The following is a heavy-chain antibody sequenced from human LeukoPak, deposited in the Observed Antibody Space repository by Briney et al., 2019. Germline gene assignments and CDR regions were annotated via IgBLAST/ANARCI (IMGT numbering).Heavy chain of an antibody. CDR1: GLTFSSYA. D-gene: IGHD5-24*01. CDR2: ISGSGGST. CDR3: AKDSSTITAQYFQH. V-gene: IGHV3-23*01. Sequence: GGSLRLSCAASGLTFSSYAMSWVRQAPGKGLEWVSAISGSGGSTYYADSVKGRFTISRDNSKSTLYLQMNSLRAEDTAVYYCAKDSSTITAQYFQHWGQGTLVTVSS. J-gene: IGHJ1*01.